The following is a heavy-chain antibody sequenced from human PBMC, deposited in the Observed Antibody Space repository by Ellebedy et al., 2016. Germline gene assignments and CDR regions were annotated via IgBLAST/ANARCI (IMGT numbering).Heavy chain of an antibody. Sequence: GESLKISXAASGFTFSSYAMSWVRQAPGKGLEWVSAISGSGGSTYYADSVKGRFTISRDNSKNTLYLQMNSLRAEDTAVYYCARGRWSMVRGVIIPLGYWGQGTLVTISS. V-gene: IGHV3-23*01. D-gene: IGHD3-10*01. CDR2: ISGSGGST. CDR3: ARGRWSMVRGVIIPLGY. J-gene: IGHJ4*02. CDR1: GFTFSSYA.